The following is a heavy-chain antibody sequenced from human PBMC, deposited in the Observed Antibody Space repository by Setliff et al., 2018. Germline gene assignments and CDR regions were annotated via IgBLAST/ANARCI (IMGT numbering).Heavy chain of an antibody. D-gene: IGHD2-15*01. V-gene: IGHV1-69*13. Sequence: ASVKVSCKASGGTFSSYAISWVRQAPGQGLEWMGGIIPIFGTANYAQKFQGRVTITADESTSTAYMELSSLRSEDTAVYYCARASVASKLGFYYYVMDVWGQGTTVTVSS. J-gene: IGHJ6*02. CDR3: ARASVASKLGFYYYVMDV. CDR1: GGTFSSYA. CDR2: IIPIFGTA.